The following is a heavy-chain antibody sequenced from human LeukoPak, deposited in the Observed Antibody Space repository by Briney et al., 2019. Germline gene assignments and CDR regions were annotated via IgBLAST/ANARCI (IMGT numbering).Heavy chain of an antibody. V-gene: IGHV4-59*08. CDR1: GGSISSYH. J-gene: IGHJ4*02. Sequence: PSETLSLTCTVSGGSISSYHWSWIRHPPGKGLEWIGYIYYSGSTNYNPSLKSRVTISVDTSKNQFSLKLSSVTAADTAVYYCAGYGGHSHFDHWGQGTLVTVSS. D-gene: IGHD4-23*01. CDR3: AGYGGHSHFDH. CDR2: IYYSGST.